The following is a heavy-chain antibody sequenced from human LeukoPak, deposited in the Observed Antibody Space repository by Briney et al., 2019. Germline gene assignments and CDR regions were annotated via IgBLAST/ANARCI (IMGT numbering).Heavy chain of an antibody. CDR1: GGSISSSSHS. CDR3: AQSLGSSNWIGNWFDP. J-gene: IGHJ5*02. CDR2: IYYTGTT. V-gene: IGHV4-39*01. D-gene: IGHD6-13*01. Sequence: SETLSLTCTVSGGSISSSSHSWGWIRQPPGKGLEWTGSIYYTGTTYYNPSLKSRVTISVDTSKNQFSLKLNSATAADTAVYYCAQSLGSSNWIGNWFDPWGQGTLVTVSS.